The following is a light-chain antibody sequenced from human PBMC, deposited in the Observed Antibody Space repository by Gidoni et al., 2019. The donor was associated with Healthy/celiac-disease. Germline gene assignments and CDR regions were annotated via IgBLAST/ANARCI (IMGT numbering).Light chain of an antibody. CDR2: EAS. J-gene: IGKJ1*01. Sequence: VLPHSPPALSLSPGERATLSCRASQSVSSYLAWYQQKPGQAPRLLIYEASNRATGIPARYSGSGSERDVTLTISSLEPEDFAVYYCQQRSNWWTFGQXTKVEIK. CDR1: QSVSSY. V-gene: IGKV3-11*02. CDR3: QQRSNWWT.